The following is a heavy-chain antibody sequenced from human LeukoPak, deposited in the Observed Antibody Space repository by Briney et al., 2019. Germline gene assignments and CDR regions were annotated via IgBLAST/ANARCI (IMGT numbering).Heavy chain of an antibody. D-gene: IGHD3-9*01. CDR3: ARDPLRYFDWCPDY. J-gene: IGHJ4*02. CDR2: ISYEGSNK. Sequence: GGSLRLSCAASGFTFSSYAMDWVRQGPGKGLEGVAGISYEGSNKYYADSVKGPFPISIDNSKNTLYLQMNSLRAEDTAVYYCARDPLRYFDWCPDYWGQGTLVTVSS. CDR1: GFTFSSYA. V-gene: IGHV3-30-3*01.